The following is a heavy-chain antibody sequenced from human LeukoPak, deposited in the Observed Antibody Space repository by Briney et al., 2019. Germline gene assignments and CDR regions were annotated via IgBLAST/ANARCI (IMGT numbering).Heavy chain of an antibody. CDR1: GGSISSDY. Sequence: SETLSLTCTVSGGSISSDYWSWIRQPAGKGLEWIGRIYTSGSTNYNPSLKSRVTMSVDTSKNQFSLKLSSVTAADTAVYYCARDRIAAAVYFDFWGQGTLVTVSS. D-gene: IGHD6-13*01. V-gene: IGHV4-4*07. CDR3: ARDRIAAAVYFDF. J-gene: IGHJ4*02. CDR2: IYTSGST.